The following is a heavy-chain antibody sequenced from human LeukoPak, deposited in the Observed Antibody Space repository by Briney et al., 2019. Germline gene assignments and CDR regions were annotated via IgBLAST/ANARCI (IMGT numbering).Heavy chain of an antibody. Sequence: RTGGSLRLSCAASGFTFSSYAMHWVRQAPGKGLEWVAVISYDGSNKYYADSVKGRFTISRDNSKNTLYLQMNSLRAEDTAVYYCAKVNGIAVAGTMGQWGQGTLVTVSS. CDR3: AKVNGIAVAGTMGQ. CDR1: GFTFSSYA. J-gene: IGHJ4*02. V-gene: IGHV3-30-3*01. CDR2: ISYDGSNK. D-gene: IGHD6-19*01.